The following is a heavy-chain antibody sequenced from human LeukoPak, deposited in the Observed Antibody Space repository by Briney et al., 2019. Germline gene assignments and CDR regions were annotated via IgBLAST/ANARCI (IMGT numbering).Heavy chain of an antibody. J-gene: IGHJ4*02. Sequence: SETLSLTCTVSGGSISSYYWSWIRQPPGKGLEWIGYIYYSGSTNYNPSLKSRVTISVDTSKNQFSLKLSSVTAADTAVYYCARTIYDFWSGYFDYWGQGTLVTVSS. V-gene: IGHV4-59*01. CDR3: ARTIYDFWSGYFDY. CDR1: GGSISSYY. CDR2: IYYSGST. D-gene: IGHD3-3*01.